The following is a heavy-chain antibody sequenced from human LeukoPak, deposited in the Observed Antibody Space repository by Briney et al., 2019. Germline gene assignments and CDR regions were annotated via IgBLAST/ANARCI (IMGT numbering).Heavy chain of an antibody. CDR1: GYTFTGYY. V-gene: IGHV1-2*06. Sequence: ASVKVSCKASGYTFTGYYMHWVRQAPGQGLEWMGRINPNSGSTNYAQKFQGRVTMTRDTSISTAYMELSRLRSDDTAVYYCARLYNWNYFQPAGYWGQGTLVTVSS. CDR3: ARLYNWNYFQPAGY. D-gene: IGHD1-7*01. J-gene: IGHJ4*02. CDR2: INPNSGST.